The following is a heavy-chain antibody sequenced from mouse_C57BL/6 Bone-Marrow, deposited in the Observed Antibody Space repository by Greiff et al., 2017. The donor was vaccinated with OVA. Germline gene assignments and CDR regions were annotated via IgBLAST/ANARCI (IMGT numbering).Heavy chain of an antibody. CDR3: TATVVATRFDY. D-gene: IGHD1-1*01. CDR1: GYTFTSYW. Sequence: EVQLQQSGTVLARPGASVKMSCKTSGYTFTSYWMHWVKQRPGQGLEWIGALYPGNSDTSYNQKFKGKANLTAVTSASTAYMELSSLTNEDSAVYYCTATVVATRFDYWGQGTTLTVSS. J-gene: IGHJ2*01. V-gene: IGHV1-5*01. CDR2: LYPGNSDT.